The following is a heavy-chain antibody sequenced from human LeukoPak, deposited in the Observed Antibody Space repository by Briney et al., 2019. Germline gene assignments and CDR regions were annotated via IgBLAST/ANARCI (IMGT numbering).Heavy chain of an antibody. J-gene: IGHJ3*02. V-gene: IGHV4-34*01. CDR3: ARPLIAVAGGNAFDI. D-gene: IGHD6-19*01. Sequence: SETLSLTCAVYGGSFSGYYWSWIRQPPGKGLEWIGEINHSGSTNYNPSLKSRVTISVDTSKNQFSLKLSSVTAADTAVYYCARPLIAVAGGNAFDIWGQGTMVTVSS. CDR2: INHSGST. CDR1: GGSFSGYY.